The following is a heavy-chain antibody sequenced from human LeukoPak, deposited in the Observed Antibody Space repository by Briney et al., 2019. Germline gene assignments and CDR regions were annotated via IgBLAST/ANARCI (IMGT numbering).Heavy chain of an antibody. Sequence: GGSLRLSCAASGFTFSNAWMSWVRQAPGKGLGWVGRIKSKTDGGTTDYAAPVKGRFTISRDDSKNTLYLQMNSLKTEDTAVYYCTTRVYYYDSSSDYWGQGTLVTVSS. J-gene: IGHJ4*02. D-gene: IGHD3-22*01. V-gene: IGHV3-15*01. CDR1: GFTFSNAW. CDR2: IKSKTDGGTT. CDR3: TTRVYYYDSSSDY.